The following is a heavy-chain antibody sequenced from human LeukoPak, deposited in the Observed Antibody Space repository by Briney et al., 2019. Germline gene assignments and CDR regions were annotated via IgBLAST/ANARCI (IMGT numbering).Heavy chain of an antibody. CDR3: AREIVSAVAGTFDH. D-gene: IGHD6-19*01. J-gene: IGHJ4*02. CDR1: GFTFRSYS. V-gene: IGHV3-48*04. Sequence: PGGSLRLSCAASGFTFRSYSMNWGRQAPGKGLEWVSYISRSGDPRTYADSVKGRFTISRDNAKNSLYLEMKSLRAEDAAVYYCAREIVSAVAGTFDHWGQGTRVTVSS. CDR2: ISRSGDPR.